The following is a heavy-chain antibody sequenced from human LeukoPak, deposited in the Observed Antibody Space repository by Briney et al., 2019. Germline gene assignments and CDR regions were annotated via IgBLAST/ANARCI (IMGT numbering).Heavy chain of an antibody. CDR3: ARVAYGSGSGGFDY. Sequence: GGSLRLSCAASGFTFSSYWMHWVRQAPGKGLVWVSRINSDGSSTSYADSVKGRFTISRDNAKNSLYLQMNSLRAEDTALYYCARVAYGSGSGGFDYWGQGTLVTVSS. CDR2: INSDGSST. D-gene: IGHD3-10*01. CDR1: GFTFSSYW. J-gene: IGHJ4*02. V-gene: IGHV3-74*01.